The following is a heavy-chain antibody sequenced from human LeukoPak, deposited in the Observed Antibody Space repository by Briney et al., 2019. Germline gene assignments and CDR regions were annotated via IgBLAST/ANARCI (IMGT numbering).Heavy chain of an antibody. Sequence: SETLSLTCSVSGGSISPNYWTWIRQPPGKGLEWIGFIYYTGRTNYNPSLKSRLTISIDTSKSQFSLKMSSPTAADTAVYYCARLPDYDSSGYPDTFDIWGQGTMVTVSS. V-gene: IGHV4-59*01. J-gene: IGHJ3*02. CDR2: IYYTGRT. CDR3: ARLPDYDSSGYPDTFDI. CDR1: GGSISPNY. D-gene: IGHD3-22*01.